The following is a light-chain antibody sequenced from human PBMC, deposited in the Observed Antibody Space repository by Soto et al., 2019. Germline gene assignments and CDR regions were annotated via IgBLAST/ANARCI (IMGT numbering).Light chain of an antibody. CDR2: DAS. CDR3: QQGYNFPRA. V-gene: IGKV3-11*01. CDR1: QSVSSS. Sequence: ETVLTQSPDTLSLSPGERATLSCRASQSVSSSLGWYQQKPGQAPRLLIYDASNRATGIPARFSGSGSGTDFTLTINSLQPEDFATYYCQQGYNFPRAFGQGTKVDIK. J-gene: IGKJ1*01.